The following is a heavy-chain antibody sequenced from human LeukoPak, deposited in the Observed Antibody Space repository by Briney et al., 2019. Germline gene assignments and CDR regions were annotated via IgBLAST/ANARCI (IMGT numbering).Heavy chain of an antibody. D-gene: IGHD2-15*01. J-gene: IGHJ1*01. CDR2: ISGSGGST. Sequence: GGSLRLSCAASGFTFSSYAMSWVRQAPGKGLEWVSAISGSGGSTYYADSVKGRFTISRDNSKNTLYLQMNSLRAEDTAVYYCAKDRGYCSGGSCYSVLYWGQGTLVTVSS. CDR1: GFTFSSYA. CDR3: AKDRGYCSGGSCYSVLY. V-gene: IGHV3-23*01.